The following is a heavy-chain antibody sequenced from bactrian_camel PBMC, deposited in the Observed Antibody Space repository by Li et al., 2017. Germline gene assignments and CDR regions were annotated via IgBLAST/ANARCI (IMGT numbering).Heavy chain of an antibody. CDR2: ISASGGTI. J-gene: IGHJ4*01. CDR1: GYAYYRNC. Sequence: VQLVESGGGSVQAGGSLRLSCGISGYAYYRNCMAWFRRAPGKEREGVAFISASGGTIAYDDSVKGRFTISQDNAKSTVYLQMNSLKPEDTAMYYCAAKPGFRRSCSSTTGINRYTYWGQGTQVTVS. V-gene: IGHV3S63*01. CDR3: AAKPGFRRSCSSTTGINRYTY. D-gene: IGHD5*01.